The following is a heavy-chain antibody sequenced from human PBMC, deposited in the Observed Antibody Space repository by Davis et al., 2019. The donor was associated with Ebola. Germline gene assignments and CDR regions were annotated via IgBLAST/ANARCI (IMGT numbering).Heavy chain of an antibody. V-gene: IGHV3-11*04. Sequence: PGGSLRLSCAASGITFSDYFMSWIRQAPGKELEWIAYISGSGSTTYLADSVEGRFTISRDNAKNTLYLQMNSLRAEDTAVYYCTRGDAWGTPKAGDFWGPGTLVTVSS. CDR1: GITFSDYF. CDR3: TRGDAWGTPKAGDF. J-gene: IGHJ4*02. CDR2: ISGSGSTT. D-gene: IGHD7-27*01.